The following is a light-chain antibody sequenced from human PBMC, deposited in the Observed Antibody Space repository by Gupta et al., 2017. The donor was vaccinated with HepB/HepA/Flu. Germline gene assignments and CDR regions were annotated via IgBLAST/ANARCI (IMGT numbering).Light chain of an antibody. CDR1: RSLLSGNGYNY. V-gene: IGKV2-28*01. Sequence: DIVMTQSPLSLPVTPGEPASISCRSSRSLLSGNGYNYLDWYLQKPGQSPQLLIYLGSNRASGVPDRFSGSGSGTVFTLNSSRMEAEDVGLYYCMQAMQTPITFGQGTRLEIK. CDR2: LGS. J-gene: IGKJ5*01. CDR3: MQAMQTPIT.